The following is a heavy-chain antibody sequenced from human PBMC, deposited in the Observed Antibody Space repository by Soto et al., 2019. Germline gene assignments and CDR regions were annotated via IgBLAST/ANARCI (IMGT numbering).Heavy chain of an antibody. J-gene: IGHJ4*02. V-gene: IGHV3-15*01. Sequence: EVQLVESGGGLVKPGGSLRLSCAASGFTFSNAWMSWVRQAPGKGLEWVGRIKSKTDGGTTDYAAPVKGRFTISRDDSKNTLYLQMNSLKAEDTAVYYCTTDPADGLRLISFDYWGQGTLVTVSS. CDR1: GFTFSNAW. CDR2: IKSKTDGGTT. D-gene: IGHD6-25*01. CDR3: TTDPADGLRLISFDY.